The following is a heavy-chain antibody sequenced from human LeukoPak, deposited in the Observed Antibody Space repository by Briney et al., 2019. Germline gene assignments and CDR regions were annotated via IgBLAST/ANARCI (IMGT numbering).Heavy chain of an antibody. CDR3: ARDDACSSTSCPIDY. V-gene: IGHV3-11*04. Sequence: KPGGSLRLSCAASGFTFSDYYMGWIRQAPGKGLEWVSYISSSGSTIYYADSVKGRFTISRDNAKNSLYLQMNSLRAEDTAVYYCARDDACSSTSCPIDYWGQGTLVTVSS. J-gene: IGHJ4*02. CDR2: ISSSGSTI. D-gene: IGHD2-2*01. CDR1: GFTFSDYY.